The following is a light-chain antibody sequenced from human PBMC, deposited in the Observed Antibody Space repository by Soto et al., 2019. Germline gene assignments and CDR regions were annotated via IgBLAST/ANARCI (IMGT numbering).Light chain of an antibody. V-gene: IGKV1-39*01. Sequence: DIQMTQSPSSLSASVGDRVTITCRASQSISSYLNWYQQKPGKAPKLLIYAASSLQSGVPSRFSGSGSGTDFTLTISSLQPEDFATYYCQQIYSTPRPFVHGTKVEI. J-gene: IGKJ1*01. CDR1: QSISSY. CDR2: AAS. CDR3: QQIYSTPRP.